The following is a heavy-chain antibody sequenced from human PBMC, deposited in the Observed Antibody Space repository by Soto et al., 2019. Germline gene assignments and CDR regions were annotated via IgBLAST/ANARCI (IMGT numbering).Heavy chain of an antibody. D-gene: IGHD3-9*01. Sequence: SETLSLTCTVSGGSISSYYWSWIRQPPGKGLEWNGYNYYSGSTNYNPSLKSRVTISVDTSKNQFSLKLSSLTAADTAVYYCARFVKYYDILTGLKDAFDIWGQGTMVTVSS. V-gene: IGHV4-59*01. CDR3: ARFVKYYDILTGLKDAFDI. J-gene: IGHJ3*02. CDR2: NYYSGST. CDR1: GGSISSYY.